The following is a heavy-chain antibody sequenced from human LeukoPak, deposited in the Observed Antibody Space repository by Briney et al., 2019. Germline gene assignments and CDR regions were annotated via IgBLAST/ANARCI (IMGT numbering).Heavy chain of an antibody. CDR3: ARHSSSWVYYGMDV. J-gene: IGHJ6*02. Sequence: ASVKVSCKASGYTFTSYAMNWVRQAPGQGLEWMGWINTNTGNPTYAQGFTGRFVFSLDTSVSTAYLQISSLKAGDTAVYYCARHSSSWVYYGMDVWGQGTTVTVSS. D-gene: IGHD6-13*01. V-gene: IGHV7-4-1*02. CDR1: GYTFTSYA. CDR2: INTNTGNP.